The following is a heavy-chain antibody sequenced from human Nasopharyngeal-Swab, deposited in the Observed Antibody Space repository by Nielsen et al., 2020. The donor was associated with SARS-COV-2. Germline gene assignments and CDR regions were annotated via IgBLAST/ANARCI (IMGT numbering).Heavy chain of an antibody. Sequence: GGSLRLSCAASGFTFDDYGMSWVRQAPGKGLEWVSGINWSGGSTGYADSVKGRFTISRDNAKNSLYLQMNSLRAEDTALYYCAREEAYDGGNDYSYYYYGMDVWGQGTTVTVSS. CDR2: INWSGGST. V-gene: IGHV3-20*04. J-gene: IGHJ6*02. D-gene: IGHD2-21*02. CDR1: GFTFDDYG. CDR3: AREEAYDGGNDYSYYYYGMDV.